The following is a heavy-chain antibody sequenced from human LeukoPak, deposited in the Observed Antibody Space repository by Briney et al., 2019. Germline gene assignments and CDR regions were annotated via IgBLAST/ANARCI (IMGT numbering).Heavy chain of an antibody. CDR3: ARRPYSDTSGRLSDV. J-gene: IGHJ6*02. D-gene: IGHD3-22*01. V-gene: IGHV3-48*02. CDR1: GFAFSSYN. CDR2: IGSSGSPT. Sequence: GGSLRLSCAASGFAFSSYNMNWVRQAPGKGLEWISYIGSSGSPTHYADSVRGRFTISRDNAKNSLYLQMNSLRDEDTVAYYCARRPYSDTSGRLSDVWGQGTTVTVSS.